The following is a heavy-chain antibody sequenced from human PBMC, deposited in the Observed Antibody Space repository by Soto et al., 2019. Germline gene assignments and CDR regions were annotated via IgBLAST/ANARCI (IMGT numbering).Heavy chain of an antibody. CDR3: TAKANGY. J-gene: IGHJ4*02. CDR1: GITFSNAW. D-gene: IGHD4-17*01. CDR2: IKSKTDGETT. V-gene: IGHV3-15*01. Sequence: EVHLVESGGGFVNPGGSHRLSCAASGITFSNAWMSWVRQAPGKGLEWVGRIKSKTDGETTDYAAHVKGRFTISRDDSENALFLQMSSLRAEDTAVYYCTAKANGYWGQGTLVTVSS.